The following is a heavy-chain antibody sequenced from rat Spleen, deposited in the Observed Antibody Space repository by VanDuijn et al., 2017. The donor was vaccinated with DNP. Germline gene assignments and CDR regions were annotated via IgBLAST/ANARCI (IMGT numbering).Heavy chain of an antibody. CDR2: ISTSGGRT. CDR1: GFTFSSFP. D-gene: IGHD1-2*01. V-gene: IGHV5-46*01. Sequence: EVQLVESGGGLVQPGRSMKVSCAASGFTFSSFPMAWVRQAPTKGLEWVATISTSGGRTYYRDSVKGRFTISRDNARSTLYLQMNSLRSEDTATYYCARWGSSDWYFDFWGPGTMVTVSS. J-gene: IGHJ1*01. CDR3: ARWGSSDWYFDF.